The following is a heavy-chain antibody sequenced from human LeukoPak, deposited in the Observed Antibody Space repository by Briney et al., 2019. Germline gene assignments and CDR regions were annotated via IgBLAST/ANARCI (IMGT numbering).Heavy chain of an antibody. CDR1: GFTFSSYW. CDR3: ARQGVVPENFDY. Sequence: GGSLRLSCAASGFTFSSYWMSWVRQAQGKGLEWVANIKQDGSEKYYVDSVKGRFTISRDNAKNSPYLQMNTLRAEDTAVYYCARQGVVPENFDYWGQGTLVTVSS. CDR2: IKQDGSEK. D-gene: IGHD2-2*01. J-gene: IGHJ4*02. V-gene: IGHV3-7*01.